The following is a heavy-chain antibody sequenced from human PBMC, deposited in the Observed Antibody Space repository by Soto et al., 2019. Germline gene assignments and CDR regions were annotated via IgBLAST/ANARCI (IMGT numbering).Heavy chain of an antibody. J-gene: IGHJ6*02. CDR2: INPTSGGT. V-gene: IGHV1-2*04. CDR3: ARSSLYGSGTYSYGMDV. D-gene: IGHD3-10*01. CDR1: GYTFTNYY. Sequence: GASVKVSCKASGYTFTNYYMHWVRQAPGQGLEWTGWINPTSGGTNYAQKFQGWVAMTRDTSITTAYMELTRLRSDDTAVYYCARSSLYGSGTYSYGMDVWGQGTTVTAP.